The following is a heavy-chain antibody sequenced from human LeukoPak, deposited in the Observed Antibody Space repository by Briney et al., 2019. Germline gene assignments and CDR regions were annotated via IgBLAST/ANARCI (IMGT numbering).Heavy chain of an antibody. CDR3: ARGRTLSIAARREFKNQYYFDY. J-gene: IGHJ4*02. CDR2: INHSGST. CDR1: GGSFSGYY. V-gene: IGHV4-34*01. Sequence: PSETLSLTCAVYGGSFSGYYWSWIRQPPGKGLEWIGEINHSGSTNYNPSLKSRVTISVDTSKNQFSLKLSSVTAADTAVYYCARGRTLSIAARREFKNQYYFDYWGQGTLVTVSS. D-gene: IGHD6-6*01.